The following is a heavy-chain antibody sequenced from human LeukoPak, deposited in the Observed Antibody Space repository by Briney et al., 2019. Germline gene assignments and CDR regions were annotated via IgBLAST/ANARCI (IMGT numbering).Heavy chain of an antibody. CDR3: ARDLDGNGWASDF. V-gene: IGHV3-64*01. D-gene: IGHD6-19*01. CDR2: ISGSGGDT. Sequence: GGSLRLSCAASGFTFSSYFMHWVRQAPGKGLEYISCISGSGGDTHYANSAKGRFTISRDNSKNTLYLQVDSLRTEDMAVYYCARDLDGNGWASDFWGQGALVTVSS. CDR1: GFTFSSYF. J-gene: IGHJ4*02.